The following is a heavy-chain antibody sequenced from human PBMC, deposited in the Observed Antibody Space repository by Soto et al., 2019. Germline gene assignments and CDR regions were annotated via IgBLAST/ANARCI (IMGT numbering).Heavy chain of an antibody. CDR3: AKCGSPCGWDCWSLRGYFDS. CDR2: VSGGADNT. V-gene: IGHV3-23*01. CDR1: GFTFRSYA. D-gene: IGHD2-21*02. J-gene: IGHJ4*02. Sequence: GGSLRLSCTASGFTFRSYAMSWVRQAPGKGLEWVSAVSGGADNTYYADSVKGRFTISRDNSKNTLSLQMNSLSAEDTAIYYWAKCGSPCGWDCWSLRGYFDSWGQGTLVTVSS.